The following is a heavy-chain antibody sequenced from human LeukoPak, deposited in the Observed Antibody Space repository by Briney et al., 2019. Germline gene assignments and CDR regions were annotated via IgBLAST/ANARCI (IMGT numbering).Heavy chain of an antibody. Sequence: SETLSLTCTVSGGSISSYYWSWIRQPPGKGLEWIGYIYYSGSTNYNPSLKSRVTISVEKSKNQCSLKLSPVTAADTAVYYCARVAADTSNYYFDYWGQGTLVTVCS. CDR2: IYYSGST. J-gene: IGHJ4*02. CDR3: ARVAADTSNYYFDY. V-gene: IGHV4-59*08. CDR1: GGSISSYY. D-gene: IGHD6-13*01.